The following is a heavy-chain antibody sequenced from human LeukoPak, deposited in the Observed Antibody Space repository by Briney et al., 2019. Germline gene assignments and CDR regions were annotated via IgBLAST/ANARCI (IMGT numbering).Heavy chain of an antibody. D-gene: IGHD1-26*01. CDR3: ATKIHSGSYYIY. J-gene: IGHJ4*02. CDR1: GFTFSSYA. Sequence: GGSLRLSCAASGFTFSSYAMHWVRQAPGKGLEYASAISSNGGSTYYANSVKGRFTISRDNSKNTLYLQMGSLRAEDMAVYYCATKIHSGSYYIYWGQGTLVTVSS. CDR2: ISSNGGST. V-gene: IGHV3-64*01.